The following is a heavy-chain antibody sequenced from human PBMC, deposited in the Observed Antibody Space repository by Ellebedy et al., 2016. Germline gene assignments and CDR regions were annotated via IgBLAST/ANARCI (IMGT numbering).Heavy chain of an antibody. D-gene: IGHD3-10*01. CDR1: GGSISSYY. CDR3: ARLRRFGDFHDAFDM. V-gene: IGHV4-59*01. CDR2: IYYSGTT. J-gene: IGHJ3*02. Sequence: SETLSLTCTVSGGSISSYYWSWIRQPPGKGLEWIGYIYYSGTTNYNPSLKSRVTISVDTSNNQFSLKLSSVTAADTAVYYCARLRRFGDFHDAFDMWGQGTMVTVSS.